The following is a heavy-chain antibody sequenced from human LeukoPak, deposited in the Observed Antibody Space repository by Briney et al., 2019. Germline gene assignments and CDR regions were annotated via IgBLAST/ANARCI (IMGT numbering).Heavy chain of an antibody. V-gene: IGHV4-30-4*08. D-gene: IGHD7-27*01. CDR1: GGSISSGDYY. CDR3: ASKRRSNWAPFDY. CDR2: IYYSGST. J-gene: IGHJ4*02. Sequence: SETLSLTCTVSGGSISSGDYYWSWIRQPPGKGLEWIGYIYYSGSTYYNPSLKSRVTISVDTSKNQFSLKLSSVTAADTAVYYCASKRRSNWAPFDYWGQGTLVTVSS.